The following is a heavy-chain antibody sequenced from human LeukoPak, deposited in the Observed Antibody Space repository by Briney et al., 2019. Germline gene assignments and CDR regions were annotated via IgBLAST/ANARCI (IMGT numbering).Heavy chain of an antibody. CDR1: GYSISSGYY. CDR2: IYYSGST. Sequence: SETLSLTCTVSGYSISSGYYWGWIRQPPGKGLEWIGSIYYSGSTYYNPSLKSRVTISVDTSKNQFSLKLSSVTAADTAMYYCASFHISGSSYNGLHYWGQGTLVTVSS. D-gene: IGHD3-10*01. CDR3: ASFHISGSSYNGLHY. V-gene: IGHV4-38-2*02. J-gene: IGHJ4*02.